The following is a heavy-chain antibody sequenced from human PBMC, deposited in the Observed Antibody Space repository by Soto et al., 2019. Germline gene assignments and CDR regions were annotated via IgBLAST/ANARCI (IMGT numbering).Heavy chain of an antibody. CDR2: IWYDGSNK. V-gene: IGHV3-33*01. CDR1: GFTFSTYG. Sequence: XVSLRLSCAASGFTFSTYGMHWVRQAAGKGLEWVAVIWYDGSNKYYADSVKGRFTISRDNSKNTLYLQMNSLRAEDTAVYYCARDTGLPQTSFDYWGQGTLVTVSS. CDR3: ARDTGLPQTSFDY. J-gene: IGHJ4*02. D-gene: IGHD2-21*02.